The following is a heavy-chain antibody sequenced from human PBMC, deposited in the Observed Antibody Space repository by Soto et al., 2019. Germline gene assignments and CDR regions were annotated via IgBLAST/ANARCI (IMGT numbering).Heavy chain of an antibody. D-gene: IGHD5-12*01. CDR3: ARYGYSGYDWWGTFDY. J-gene: IGHJ4*02. CDR2: IYYSGST. Sequence: AETLTLTCTVSGGSISSYYWSWIRQPPGKGLEWIGYIYYSGSTNYNPSLKSRVTISVDTSKNQFSLKLSSVTAADTAVYYCARYGYSGYDWWGTFDYWGQGTLVTVSS. CDR1: GGSISSYY. V-gene: IGHV4-59*01.